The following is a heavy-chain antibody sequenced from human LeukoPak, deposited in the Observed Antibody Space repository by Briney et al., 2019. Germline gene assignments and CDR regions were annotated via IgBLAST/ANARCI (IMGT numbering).Heavy chain of an antibody. CDR3: ARHSRVLTTILEYFQH. CDR2: IYYSGNT. V-gene: IGHV4-39*01. CDR1: GGSISSSSYY. J-gene: IGHJ1*01. D-gene: IGHD2-21*02. Sequence: PAETLSLTCTVSGGSISSSSYYWVCIRQPPGKGLESNRRIYYSGNTYYNQSLESRVTISVDTSKIQFSLRLTSVTAADTAVYYCARHSRVLTTILEYFQHWGQGNLVTVSS.